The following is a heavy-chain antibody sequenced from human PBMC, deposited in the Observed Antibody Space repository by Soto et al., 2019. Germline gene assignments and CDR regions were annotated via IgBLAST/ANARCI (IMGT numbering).Heavy chain of an antibody. CDR2: INHSGST. J-gene: IGHJ5*02. Sequence: QVQLQQWGAGLLKPSETLSLTCAVYGGSFSGYYWSWIRQPPGKGLEWIGEINHSGSTNYNPSLMSRVTISVDTSKNQFSLKLSSVTAADTAVYYCARGSTISHNWFDPWGQGTLVTVSS. CDR1: GGSFSGYY. CDR3: ARGSTISHNWFDP. V-gene: IGHV4-34*01. D-gene: IGHD3-3*01.